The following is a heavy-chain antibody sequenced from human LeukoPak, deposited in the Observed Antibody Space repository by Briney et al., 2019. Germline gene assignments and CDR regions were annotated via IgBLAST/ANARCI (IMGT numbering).Heavy chain of an antibody. V-gene: IGHV1-2*02. CDR3: ARGGPPKTWIQLWGWFDP. CDR2: INPNSGGT. Sequence: ASVKVSCNASGYTFTGYYMHWVRQAPGQGLEWMGWINPNSGGTNYAQKFQGRVTMTRDTSISTAYMELSRLRSDDTAVYYCARGGPPKTWIQLWGWFDPWGQGTLVTVSS. CDR1: GYTFTGYY. D-gene: IGHD5-18*01. J-gene: IGHJ5*02.